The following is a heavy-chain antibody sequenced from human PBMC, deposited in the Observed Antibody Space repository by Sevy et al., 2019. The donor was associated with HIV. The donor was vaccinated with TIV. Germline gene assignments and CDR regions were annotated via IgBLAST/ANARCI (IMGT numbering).Heavy chain of an antibody. D-gene: IGHD2-8*01. CDR1: GFNFNIYS. CDR2: LSFGCGKI. CDR3: AREGCTRPHDY. V-gene: IGHV3-23*01. J-gene: IGHJ4*02. Sequence: GGSLRLSCAVSGFNFNIYSMSWVRQAPGKGLEWVSTLSFGCGKINYADSAKGRFIISRDDSKNTLYMQMNSLGAEDTAVYVCAREGCTRPHDYWGQGTLVTVSS.